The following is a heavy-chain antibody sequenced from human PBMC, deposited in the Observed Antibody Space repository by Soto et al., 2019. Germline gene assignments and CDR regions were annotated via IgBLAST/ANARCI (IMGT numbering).Heavy chain of an antibody. Sequence: GGSLRLSCAASGFTFSSYAMSWVRQAPGKGLEWVSAISGSGGSTYYADSVKGRFTISRDNSKNTLYLQMNSLRAEDKAVYYCAKELGFWSGPNWFDPWGQGTLVTVSS. CDR1: GFTFSSYA. V-gene: IGHV3-23*01. CDR3: AKELGFWSGPNWFDP. CDR2: ISGSGGST. D-gene: IGHD3-3*01. J-gene: IGHJ5*02.